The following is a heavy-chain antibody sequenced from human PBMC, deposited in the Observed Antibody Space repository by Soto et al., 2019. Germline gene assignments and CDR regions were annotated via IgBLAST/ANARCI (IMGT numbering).Heavy chain of an antibody. D-gene: IGHD1-7*01. CDR3: ARRLELPLGASHYYYGMDV. J-gene: IGHJ6*02. V-gene: IGHV3-74*01. Sequence: AQLVESGGGLVQPGGSLRVSCAASGFDFSTYWMHWVRQAPGKGLEWVSRIDDDGSSTRYADSVKGRFTISRDNAKNMVYLEMNSLTTEDTAVYYCARRLELPLGASHYYYGMDVWGQGTTVTVSS. CDR2: IDDDGSST. CDR1: GFDFSTYW.